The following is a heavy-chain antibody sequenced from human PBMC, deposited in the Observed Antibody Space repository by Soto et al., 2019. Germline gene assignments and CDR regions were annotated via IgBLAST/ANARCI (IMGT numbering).Heavy chain of an antibody. Sequence: QVQLVQSGAEVKKPGSSVKVSCRASGDTFSSYAVNWVRQAPGRGLEWMGRVIPVLGTTDYAQKFRGRVTMTADKSRTTVYMALSRLRSEDTAVYYCARRRYCGYGCDNKHYYGMDVWGQGTTVTVAS. D-gene: IGHD2-21*01. CDR2: VIPVLGTT. J-gene: IGHJ6*02. V-gene: IGHV1-69*08. CDR1: GDTFSSYA. CDR3: ARRRYCGYGCDNKHYYGMDV.